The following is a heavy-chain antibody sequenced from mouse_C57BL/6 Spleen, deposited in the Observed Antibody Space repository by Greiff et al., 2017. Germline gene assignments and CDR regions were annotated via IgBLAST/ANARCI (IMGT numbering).Heavy chain of an antibody. V-gene: IGHV5-4*03. CDR2: ISDGGSYT. CDR3: TTAQAKANY. D-gene: IGHD3-2*02. CDR1: GFTFSSYA. J-gene: IGHJ2*01. Sequence: EVKVEESGGGLVKPGGSLKLSCAASGFTFSSYAMSWVRQTPEKRLEWVATISDGGSYTYYPDNVKGRFTISRDNAKNNLYLQMSHLKSEDTAMYYCTTAQAKANYWGQGTTLTVSS.